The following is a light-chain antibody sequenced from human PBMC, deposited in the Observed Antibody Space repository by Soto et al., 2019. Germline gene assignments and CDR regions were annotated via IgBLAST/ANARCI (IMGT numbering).Light chain of an antibody. CDR2: QDS. CDR3: QAWDSSSLV. V-gene: IGLV3-1*01. Sequence: SYELTQPPSVSVSPGQTATITCSGDKLGDKYACWYHQKPGQSPVLVIYQDSKRPSGIPERFSGSNTGNTATLTIRGTQAMDEADYYCQAWDSSSLVFGGGTKVTVL. J-gene: IGLJ2*01. CDR1: KLGDKY.